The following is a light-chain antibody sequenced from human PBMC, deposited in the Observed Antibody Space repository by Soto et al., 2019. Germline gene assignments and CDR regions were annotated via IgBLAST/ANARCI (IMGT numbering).Light chain of an antibody. CDR2: EVS. Sequence: QSALTQPPSASGSPGQSVTISCTGTSSDVGGYNYVSWYQQHPGKAPKLMIYEVSKRPSGVPDRFSGSKSGNTASLTVSGLQAEYEADYYCCSYAGGTQPAPFVVFGGGSKLTVL. V-gene: IGLV2-8*01. CDR1: SSDVGGYNY. J-gene: IGLJ2*01. CDR3: CSYAGGTQPAPFVV.